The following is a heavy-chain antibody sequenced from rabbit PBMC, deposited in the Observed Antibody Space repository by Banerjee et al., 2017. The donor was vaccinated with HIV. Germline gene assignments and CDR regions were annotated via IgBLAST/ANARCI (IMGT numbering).Heavy chain of an antibody. D-gene: IGHD8-1*01. CDR3: ARDTGSSFSSYGMDL. V-gene: IGHV1S45*01. J-gene: IGHJ6*01. CDR1: GVSFSFSSY. Sequence: QEQLEESGGDLVKPGASLTLTCTASGVSFSFSSYMCWVRQAPGKGLEWIACIDTGSSGFTYFATWAKGRFTCSKTSSTTVTLQVTRLTAADTATYFCARDTGSSFSSYGMDLWGQGTLVTVS. CDR2: IDTGSSGFT.